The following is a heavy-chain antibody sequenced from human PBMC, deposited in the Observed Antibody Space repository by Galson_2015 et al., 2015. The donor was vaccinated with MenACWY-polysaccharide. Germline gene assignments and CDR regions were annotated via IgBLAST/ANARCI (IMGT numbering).Heavy chain of an antibody. CDR3: VRDPHALDF. Sequence: SLRLSCAASGFTFSNYSMNWVRQAPGQGLEWVSYIRRTGPRIFYADSVKGRFTIPRDNAKSLLFLQINSLRADDPAVYYCVRDPHALDFWGQGTLVTVSS. J-gene: IGHJ4*02. CDR1: GFTFSNYS. V-gene: IGHV3-48*01. CDR2: IRRTGPRI. D-gene: IGHD2-2*01.